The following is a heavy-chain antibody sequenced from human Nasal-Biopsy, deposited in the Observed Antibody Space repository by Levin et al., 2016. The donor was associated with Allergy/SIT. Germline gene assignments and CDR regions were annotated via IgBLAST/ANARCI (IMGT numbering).Heavy chain of an antibody. CDR3: ASLGSSSFYYYYYYGMDV. D-gene: IGHD6-13*01. J-gene: IGHJ6*02. CDR1: GYTFTSFD. Sequence: ASVKVSCKASGYTFTSFDINWVRQATGQGLEWMGWMDPDSGNTGYAQKFQGRVTMTRDTLTDTAYMELSSLRSEDTAVYYCASLGSSSFYYYYYYGMDVWGQGTTVTVSS. CDR2: MDPDSGNT. V-gene: IGHV1-8*01.